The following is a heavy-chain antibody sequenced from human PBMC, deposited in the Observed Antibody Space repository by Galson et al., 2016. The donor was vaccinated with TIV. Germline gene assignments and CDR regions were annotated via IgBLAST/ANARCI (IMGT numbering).Heavy chain of an antibody. D-gene: IGHD2-2*01. CDR3: ARVGPSIAIVPAAVLGHGGFDI. J-gene: IGHJ3*02. CDR2: IKQEGNEK. Sequence: SLRLSCAASGFTFGSYWMSWVRQAPRKGLEWVANIKQEGNEKYYVDSVKGRFTISRDNAKNSLYLQMNSLRAEDTAVYYCARVGPSIAIVPAAVLGHGGFDIWGQGTMVTVSS. CDR1: GFTFGSYW. V-gene: IGHV3-7*01.